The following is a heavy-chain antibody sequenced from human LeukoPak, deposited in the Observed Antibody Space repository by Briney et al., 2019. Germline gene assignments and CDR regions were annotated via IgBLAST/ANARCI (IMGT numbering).Heavy chain of an antibody. Sequence: GGSLRLSCAASGFTFSSYGMHWVRQAPGKGLEWVAVISYDGSNKYYADSVKGRFTISRDNSKNTLCLQMNSLRAEDTAVYYCAKDRWLVGYYYYGMDVWGQGTTVTVSS. V-gene: IGHV3-30*18. CDR2: ISYDGSNK. J-gene: IGHJ6*02. CDR3: AKDRWLVGYYYYGMDV. CDR1: GFTFSSYG. D-gene: IGHD6-19*01.